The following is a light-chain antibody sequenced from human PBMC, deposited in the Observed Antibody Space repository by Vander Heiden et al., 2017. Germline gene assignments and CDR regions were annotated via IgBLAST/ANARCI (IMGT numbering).Light chain of an antibody. CDR2: GAT. J-gene: IGKJ5*01. CDR3: QQYSSSLIT. V-gene: IGKV3-20*01. Sequence: EIVLTPSPGTLSLSPGERATLSCRASQSVSSSYLAWDQQTPGQAPRLLNYGATSTATGIPGRFSGSGARTDFTLTSSRLEPEDVAVYYCQQYSSSLITFGQGTRLEIK. CDR1: QSVSSSY.